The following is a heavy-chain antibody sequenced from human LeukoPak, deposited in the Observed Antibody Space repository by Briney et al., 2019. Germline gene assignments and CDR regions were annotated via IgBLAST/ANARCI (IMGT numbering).Heavy chain of an antibody. D-gene: IGHD6-6*01. J-gene: IGHJ5*02. V-gene: IGHV4-34*01. CDR2: INHSGST. Sequence: SETLSLTCAVYGGSFSGYYWSWIRQPPGKGLEWTGEINHSGSTNYNPSLKSRVTISVDTSKNQFPLKLSSVTAADTAVYYCARGARWFDPWGQGTLVTVSS. CDR1: GGSFSGYY. CDR3: ARGARWFDP.